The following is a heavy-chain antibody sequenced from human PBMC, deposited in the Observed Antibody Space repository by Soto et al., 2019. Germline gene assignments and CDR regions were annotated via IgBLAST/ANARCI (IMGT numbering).Heavy chain of an antibody. Sequence: AVKVSCKVSGYTLTELSMQWGRQAPEKGVEWMGGLDPEDGETIYAQKFQGRVTMTEDTSTDTAYMELSRRRSADTAVYYCPTFKRYSSSWPLYYSSGMAVWAKGPTVT. J-gene: IGHJ6*04. D-gene: IGHD6-13*01. CDR3: PTFKRYSSSWPLYYSSGMAV. CDR2: LDPEDGET. V-gene: IGHV1-24*01. CDR1: GYTLTELS.